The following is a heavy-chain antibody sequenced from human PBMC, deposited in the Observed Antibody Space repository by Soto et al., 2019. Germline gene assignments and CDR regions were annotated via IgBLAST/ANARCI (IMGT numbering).Heavy chain of an antibody. D-gene: IGHD6-13*01. Sequence: QITLKESGPTLVKPTQTLTLTCTFSGFSLSTSGVGVGWIRQPPGKSLEWLALIYWDDDKRYSPSLKSRHTITQDTTKSQVVLTRTNMVPVETATYYCAHRDIAAAGPFDYWGQGTLVTVSS. J-gene: IGHJ4*02. CDR2: IYWDDDK. V-gene: IGHV2-5*02. CDR1: GFSLSTSGVG. CDR3: AHRDIAAAGPFDY.